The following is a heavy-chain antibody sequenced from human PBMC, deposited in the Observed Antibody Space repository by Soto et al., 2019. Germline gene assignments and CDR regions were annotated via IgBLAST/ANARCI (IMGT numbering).Heavy chain of an antibody. J-gene: IGHJ6*02. CDR3: AKDNSIFGVVNPPSDYYYGMDV. V-gene: IGHV3-23*01. CDR2: ISGSGGST. D-gene: IGHD3-3*01. Sequence: PGGALRLSCSASGFTFRSYAMNWVRQAPAKGLEWVSAISGSGGSTYYADSVKGHFTISRDNSKNTLYLHMDGLRAEDTAVYYCAKDNSIFGVVNPPSDYYYGMDVWGQGTTVTVSS. CDR1: GFTFRSYA.